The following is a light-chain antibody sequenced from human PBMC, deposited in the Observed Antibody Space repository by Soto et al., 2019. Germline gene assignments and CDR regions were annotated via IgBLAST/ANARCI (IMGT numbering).Light chain of an antibody. CDR2: EVS. CDR3: CSYAGSFTWL. Sequence: QSALTQPRSVSGSPGQSVTISCTGTSSDVGNDNYVSWYQQYPGKAPKHMIYEVSKRPSGVPDRFSGSKSGNTASLTISGLQTEDEADYYCCSYAGSFTWLFGGGTKLTVL. J-gene: IGLJ3*02. V-gene: IGLV2-11*01. CDR1: SSDVGNDNY.